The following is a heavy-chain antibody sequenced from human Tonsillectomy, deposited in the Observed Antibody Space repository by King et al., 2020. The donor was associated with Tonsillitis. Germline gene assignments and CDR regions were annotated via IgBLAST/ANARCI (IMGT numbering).Heavy chain of an antibody. D-gene: IGHD3-10*01. Sequence: QLQESVPGLVKASETLSLTCTVSGGSISGSISSSSYYWGWIRQPPGKGLEWIGSMYYSGSTYHNPSLKSRVTISVDTSKNQFSLKLSSVTAADTAVYYCARRRGRDWYFDLWGRGTLVTVSS. CDR2: MYYSGST. V-gene: IGHV4-39*07. CDR1: GGSISGSISSSSYY. CDR3: ARRRGRDWYFDL. J-gene: IGHJ2*01.